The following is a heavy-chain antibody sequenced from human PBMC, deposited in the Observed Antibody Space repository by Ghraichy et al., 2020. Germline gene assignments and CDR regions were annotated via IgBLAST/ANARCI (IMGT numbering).Heavy chain of an antibody. CDR1: GGSISNSYYY. CDR3: ASLIAASDHWYFHL. V-gene: IGHV4-39*07. CDR2: IFYSGTT. D-gene: IGHD6-6*01. J-gene: IGHJ2*01. Sequence: SETLSLTCTVSGGSISNSYYYWGWIRQPSGKGLEWIGNIFYSGTTYYNPSLRGRVAVSVDTSKNQFSLKLSSVTAADTAVYYCASLIAASDHWYFHLWGRGPLVTVSS.